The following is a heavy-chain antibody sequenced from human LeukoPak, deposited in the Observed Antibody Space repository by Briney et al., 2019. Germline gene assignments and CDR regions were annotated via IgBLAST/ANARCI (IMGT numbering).Heavy chain of an antibody. CDR2: MNPNSGNT. J-gene: IGHJ4*02. CDR1: RYTFTSYD. D-gene: IGHD3-10*01. Sequence: GASVKVSCKASRYTFTSYDINWVRQATGQGLEWMGWMNPNSGNTGYAQKFQGRVTMTRNTSISTAYMELSSLRFEDTAVYYCATQLLWFGELQGFDYWGQGTLVTVSS. CDR3: ATQLLWFGELQGFDY. V-gene: IGHV1-8*01.